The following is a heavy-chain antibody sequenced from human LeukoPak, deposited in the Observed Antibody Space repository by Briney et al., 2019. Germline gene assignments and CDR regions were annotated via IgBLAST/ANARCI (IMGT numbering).Heavy chain of an antibody. Sequence: ASVTVSRTASGYTFTGYYMHWVRQAPGQGREWMGWINPNSGNTHYSQKFQVRVTLTRDTSISTAYIELSSLESDDTAIYYCAREGAAAEDVNWFDPWGQGTLVTVSS. V-gene: IGHV1-2*02. CDR2: INPNSGNT. J-gene: IGHJ5*02. CDR1: GYTFTGYY. D-gene: IGHD6-25*01. CDR3: AREGAAAEDVNWFDP.